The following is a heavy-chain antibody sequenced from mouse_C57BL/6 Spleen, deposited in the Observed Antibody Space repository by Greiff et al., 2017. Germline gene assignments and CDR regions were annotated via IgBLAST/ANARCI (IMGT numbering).Heavy chain of an antibody. CDR3: ARGDDYGSSYRWYFDV. J-gene: IGHJ1*03. Sequence: ESGPGLVKPSQSLSLTCSVTGYSITSGYYWNWIRQFPGNKLEWMGYISYDGSNNYNPSLKNRISITRDTSKDQFFLKLDSVTTEDTATYYCARGDDYGSSYRWYFDVWGTGTTVTVSS. V-gene: IGHV3-6*01. CDR1: GYSITSGYY. CDR2: ISYDGSN. D-gene: IGHD1-1*01.